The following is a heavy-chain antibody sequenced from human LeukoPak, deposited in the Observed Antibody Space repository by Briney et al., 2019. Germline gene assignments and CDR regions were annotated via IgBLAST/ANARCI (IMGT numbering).Heavy chain of an antibody. J-gene: IGHJ4*02. V-gene: IGHV3-30*02. CDR1: GFTFSSYG. CDR3: AKDRGLGSYLEDY. D-gene: IGHD3-10*01. Sequence: PGGPLRLSCAASGFTFSSYGMHWVRQAPGKGLEWVAFIRYDGSNKYYADSVKGRFTISRDNSKNTLYLQMNSLRAEDTAVYYCAKDRGLGSYLEDYWGQGTLVTVSS. CDR2: IRYDGSNK.